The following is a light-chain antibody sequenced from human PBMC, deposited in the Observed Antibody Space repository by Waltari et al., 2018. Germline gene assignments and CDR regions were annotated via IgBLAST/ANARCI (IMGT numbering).Light chain of an antibody. CDR1: QSVSSY. V-gene: IGKV3-11*01. J-gene: IGKJ1*01. Sequence: EIVLTQSPANLSLSPGESATISCRARQSVSSYLAWSQQKPGQAPRLLIYDASNRATGIPARFSGSGSGTDFTLTISSLEPEDFAVYYCQQRSNWPGTFGQGTKVEIK. CDR2: DAS. CDR3: QQRSNWPGT.